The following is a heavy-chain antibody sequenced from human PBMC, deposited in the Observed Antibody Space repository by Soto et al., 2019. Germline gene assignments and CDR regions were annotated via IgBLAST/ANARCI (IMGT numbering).Heavy chain of an antibody. CDR1: GFTFSSYA. J-gene: IGHJ6*02. Sequence: EVQLLESGGGLVQPGGSLRLSCAASGFTFSSYAMSWVRQALGKGLEWVSAISGSGGSTYYADSVKGRFTISRDNSKNTLYLQMNSLRAEDTAVYYCAKGWIRSSGMDVWGQGTTVTVSS. V-gene: IGHV3-23*01. CDR2: ISGSGGST. D-gene: IGHD5-18*01. CDR3: AKGWIRSSGMDV.